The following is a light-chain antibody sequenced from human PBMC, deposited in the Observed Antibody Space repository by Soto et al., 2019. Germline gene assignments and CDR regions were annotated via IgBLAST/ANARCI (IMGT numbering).Light chain of an antibody. CDR3: MQPLQTPWT. J-gene: IGKJ1*01. CDR2: LGS. V-gene: IGKV2-28*01. CDR1: QSLLHSNGYNY. Sequence: DIVMTQSPLSLPVTPGEPASISCRSSQSLLHSNGYNYLDWYLQRPGQSPQVLIYLGSNRASGVPYRFSGSGSGTDFTLKISRVEAEDVGVYYCMQPLQTPWTFVQGTKVEIK.